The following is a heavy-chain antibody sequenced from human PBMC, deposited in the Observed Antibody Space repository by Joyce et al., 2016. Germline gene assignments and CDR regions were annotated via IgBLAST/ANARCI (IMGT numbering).Heavy chain of an antibody. CDR1: GCTCSSYR. V-gene: IGHV3-21*01. Sequence: EVQLVESGGGLVKPGGSLRLSCAASGCTCSSYRMSWVRQAPGKGLEWVSSLSSSSSYIKYTDSVKGRFTISRDNAKNSLYLQMNSLRVEDTAVYYCARSSYTNGIFDYWGQGTLVTVSS. D-gene: IGHD2-8*01. CDR3: ARSSYTNGIFDY. J-gene: IGHJ4*02. CDR2: LSSSSSYI.